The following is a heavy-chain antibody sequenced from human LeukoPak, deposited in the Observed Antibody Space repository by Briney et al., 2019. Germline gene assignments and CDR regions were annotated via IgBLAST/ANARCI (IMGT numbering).Heavy chain of an antibody. D-gene: IGHD6-13*01. Sequence: PSETLSLTCTVSGGSISSGGYYWSWIRQHPRKGLEWIGYIYYSGSTYYNPSLKSRVTISVDTSKNQFPLKLSSVTAADTAVYYCARYIAAAGTDVGFDPWGQGTLVTVSS. CDR2: IYYSGST. CDR1: GGSISSGGYY. J-gene: IGHJ5*02. V-gene: IGHV4-31*03. CDR3: ARYIAAAGTDVGFDP.